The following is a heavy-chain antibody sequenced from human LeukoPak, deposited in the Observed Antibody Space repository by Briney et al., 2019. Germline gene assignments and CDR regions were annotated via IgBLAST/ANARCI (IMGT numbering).Heavy chain of an antibody. J-gene: IGHJ4*02. D-gene: IGHD3-22*01. V-gene: IGHV3-30-3*01. CDR2: ISYDGSNK. Sequence: GGSLRLSCAASGFTFGSYAMYWVRQAPGKGLEWVAVISYDGSNKYYADSVKGRFTISRDNSKNTLYLQMNSLRAEDTAVYYCATHYYDSSGYYSPDYWAREPWSPSP. CDR3: ATHYYDSSGYYSPDY. CDR1: GFTFGSYA.